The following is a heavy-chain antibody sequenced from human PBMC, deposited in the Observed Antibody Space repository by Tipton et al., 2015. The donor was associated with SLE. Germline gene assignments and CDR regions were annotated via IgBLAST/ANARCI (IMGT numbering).Heavy chain of an antibody. J-gene: IGHJ5*02. V-gene: IGHV4-31*03. D-gene: IGHD4-23*01. Sequence: TLSLTCTVSGDSFSSGSSSWSWIRQHPGKGLEWIGYIYYSGSTYYNPSLKSRVTISVDTSKNQFSLNLRSVTAADTAVYYCARGGTGDGRNPFDPWGQGTLVTVSS. CDR2: IYYSGST. CDR3: ARGGTGDGRNPFDP. CDR1: GDSFSSGSSS.